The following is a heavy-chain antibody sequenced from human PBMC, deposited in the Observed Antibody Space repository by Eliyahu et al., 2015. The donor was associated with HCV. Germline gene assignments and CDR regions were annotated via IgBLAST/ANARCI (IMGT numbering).Heavy chain of an antibody. CDR2: IYYSGST. CDR1: GXSXSNHY. D-gene: IGHD2-2*02. Sequence: QVQLQESGPGLVKPSETLSLXCTVSGXSXSNHYWSWIRQSPGKGLXXXGYIYYSGSTNYNPALKSPVTISVDTSKNQFSLKLSSVTAADTAVYYCARRGALYRGSYYFYAMDVWGPGTTVTVSS. V-gene: IGHV4-59*11. J-gene: IGHJ6*02. CDR3: ARRGALYRGSYYFYAMDV.